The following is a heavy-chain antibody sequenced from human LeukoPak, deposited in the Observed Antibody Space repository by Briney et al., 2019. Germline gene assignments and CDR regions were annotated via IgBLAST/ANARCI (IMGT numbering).Heavy chain of an antibody. Sequence: PSETLSLTCAIYGGSFSGYSWTWIRQPPGKGLEWIGEFSHSGFPVYNPSLGGRVTISIDASKNQFSLRLSSVTAADTAVYYCARCASYVVVVAANLYNWFDPWGQGTLVTVSS. CDR2: FSHSGFP. V-gene: IGHV4-34*01. CDR3: ARCASYVVVVAANLYNWFDP. J-gene: IGHJ5*02. CDR1: GGSFSGYS. D-gene: IGHD2-15*01.